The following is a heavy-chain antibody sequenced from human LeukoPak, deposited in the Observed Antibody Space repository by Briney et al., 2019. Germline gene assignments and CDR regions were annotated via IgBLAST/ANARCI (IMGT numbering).Heavy chain of an antibody. CDR3: ARENYYRSGRFDRAYLDD. D-gene: IGHD6-19*01. CDR1: ASTFSTYA. Sequence: ASVKVSCKASASTFSTYAIHWVRQAPGQGLGWMGWISTGNGNTKYSQGFQDRITITRDTSASTVYMELRGLRSDDMAIYYCARENYYRSGRFDRAYLDDWGQGTLVTVSS. CDR2: ISTGNGNT. V-gene: IGHV1-3*03. J-gene: IGHJ4*02.